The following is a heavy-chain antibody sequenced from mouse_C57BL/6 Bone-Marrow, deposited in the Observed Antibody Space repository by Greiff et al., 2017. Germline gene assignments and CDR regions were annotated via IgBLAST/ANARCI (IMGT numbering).Heavy chain of an antibody. CDR1: GYTFTSYG. J-gene: IGHJ2*01. D-gene: IGHD2-3*01. CDR3: ARDGLYFDY. CDR2: IYPRSGNT. Sequence: VKVVESGAELARPGASVKLSCKASGYTFTSYGISWVKQRTGQGLEWIGEIYPRSGNTYYNEKFKGKATLTADKSSSTAYMELRSLTSEDSAVYFCARDGLYFDYWGQGNTLTVSS. V-gene: IGHV1-81*01.